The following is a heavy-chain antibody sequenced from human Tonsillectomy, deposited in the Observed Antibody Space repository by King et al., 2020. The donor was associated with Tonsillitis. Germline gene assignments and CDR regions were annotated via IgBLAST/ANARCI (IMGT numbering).Heavy chain of an antibody. CDR2: IYPGDSDT. D-gene: IGHD4-17*01. J-gene: IGHJ4*02. Sequence: VQLVESGAEVKKPGESLKISCKGSGYTFTSYWIGWVRQMPGKGLEWMGIIYPGDSDTRYSPSFQGQVTISADKSISTAYLQWSSLKASDTAMYYCARGPPGWDYDTTSDYWGQGTLVTVSS. V-gene: IGHV5-51*01. CDR1: GYTFTSYW. CDR3: ARGPPGWDYDTTSDY.